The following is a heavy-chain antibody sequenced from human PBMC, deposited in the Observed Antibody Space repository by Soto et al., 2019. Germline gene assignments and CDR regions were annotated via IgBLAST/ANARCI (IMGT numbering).Heavy chain of an antibody. CDR1: GFTFDDYA. J-gene: IGHJ4*02. D-gene: IGHD2-15*01. CDR3: AKYMTRPIGGRFDY. V-gene: IGHV3-9*01. Sequence: SLRLSCAAFGFTFDDYAMHWGRQAPGKGLEWVSGIDWNRGTIVYAESVRGRFSISRANAKNYLYLQMNRLRPEDTALYCCAKYMTRPIGGRFDYWGQGARVTVSS. CDR2: IDWNRGTI.